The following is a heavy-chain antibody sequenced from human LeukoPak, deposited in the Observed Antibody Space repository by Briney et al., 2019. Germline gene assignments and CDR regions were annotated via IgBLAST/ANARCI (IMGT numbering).Heavy chain of an antibody. CDR2: ITNSDNSM. V-gene: IGHV3-11*01. Sequence: GGSLRLSCAASGFTFSDYYMTWIRQAPGKGLEWVSYITNSDNSMYYADSVKGRFTISRDNAKNYMHLQMNSLRAEDTAVYYCARIWPSVAAFDIWGQGTMVTVSS. CDR3: ARIWPSVAAFDI. D-gene: IGHD2-15*01. CDR1: GFTFSDYY. J-gene: IGHJ3*02.